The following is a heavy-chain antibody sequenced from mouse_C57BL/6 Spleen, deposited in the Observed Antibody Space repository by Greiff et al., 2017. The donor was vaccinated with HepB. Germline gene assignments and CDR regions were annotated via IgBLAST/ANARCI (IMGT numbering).Heavy chain of an antibody. Sequence: VQLQQSGPELVKPGASVKISCKASGYAFSSSWMNWVKQRPGKGLEWIGRIYPGDGDTNYNGKFQGKATLNAYKSSSTAYMPLSSLTSEDSAVYCCAKGYGYFDVWGTVTTVTVSS. V-gene: IGHV1-82*01. CDR3: AKGYGYFDV. CDR2: IYPGDGDT. J-gene: IGHJ1*03. D-gene: IGHD2-10*02. CDR1: GYAFSSSW.